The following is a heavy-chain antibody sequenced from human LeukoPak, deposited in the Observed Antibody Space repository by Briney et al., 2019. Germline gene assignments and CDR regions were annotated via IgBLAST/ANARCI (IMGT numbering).Heavy chain of an antibody. CDR3: ARARGFVTVPYYFDY. CDR2: IKQDGSEK. D-gene: IGHD3-10*01. V-gene: IGHV3-7*04. J-gene: IGHJ4*02. CDR1: GFTFSSYW. Sequence: TGGSLRLSCAASGFTFSSYWMSWVRQAPGKGLEWMANIKQDGSEKYYVDSVKGRFTISRDNAKNSLYLQMNSLRAEDTAVYYCARARGFVTVPYYFDYWGQGTLVTVSS.